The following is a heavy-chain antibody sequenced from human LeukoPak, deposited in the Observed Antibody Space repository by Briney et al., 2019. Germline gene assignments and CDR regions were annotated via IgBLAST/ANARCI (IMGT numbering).Heavy chain of an antibody. CDR2: INPNSGGT. CDR1: GYTFTGYY. D-gene: IGHD5-18*01. J-gene: IGHJ4*02. V-gene: IGHV1-2*02. Sequence: ASVKVSCKASGYTFTGYYMHRVRQAPGQGLEWMGWINPNSGGTNYAQKFQGRVTMTRDTSISTAYMELSRLRSDDTAVYYCARDSHIIQLWLSLGYWGQGTLVTVSS. CDR3: ARDSHIIQLWLSLGY.